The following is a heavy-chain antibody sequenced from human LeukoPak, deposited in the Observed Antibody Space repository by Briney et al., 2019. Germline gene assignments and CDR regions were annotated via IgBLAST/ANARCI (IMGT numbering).Heavy chain of an antibody. Sequence: PSETLSLTCIVSGGSVSSDIYHWSWIRQAPGKGLEWIGHNGNANYNPSLQSRVTISIDTSKNHFTLCLNSVTAADTAVYYCATYYVGVGGRGHSGPGTLVTVSS. D-gene: IGHD2-21*01. CDR2: HNGNA. CDR3: ATYYVGVGGRGH. V-gene: IGHV4-61*03. J-gene: IGHJ4*02. CDR1: GGSVSSDIYH.